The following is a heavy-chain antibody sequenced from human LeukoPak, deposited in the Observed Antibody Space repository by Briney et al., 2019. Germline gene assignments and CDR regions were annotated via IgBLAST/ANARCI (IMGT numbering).Heavy chain of an antibody. Sequence: PGGSLRLSCAASGFTFSSYSMNWVRQAPGKGLEWVSSISSSSSYIYYADSVKGRFTISRDNSKNTLYLQMNSLKAEDTAVYYCASGYCSSTSCLDFDYWGQGTLVTVSS. J-gene: IGHJ4*02. V-gene: IGHV3-21*04. D-gene: IGHD2-2*01. CDR1: GFTFSSYS. CDR3: ASGYCSSTSCLDFDY. CDR2: ISSSSSYI.